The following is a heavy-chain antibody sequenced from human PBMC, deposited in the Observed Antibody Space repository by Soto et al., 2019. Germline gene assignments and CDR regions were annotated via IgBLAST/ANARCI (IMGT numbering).Heavy chain of an antibody. CDR3: ASSGRSGRNSGYGY. Sequence: SETLSLTCAVYGGSFSGYYWSWIRQPPGKGLEWIGEINHSGSTNYNPSLKSRVTISVDTSKNQFSLKLSSVTAADTAVYYCASSGRSGRNSGYGYWGQGTLVTVSS. CDR1: GGSFSGYY. D-gene: IGHD5-12*01. CDR2: INHSGST. V-gene: IGHV4-34*01. J-gene: IGHJ4*02.